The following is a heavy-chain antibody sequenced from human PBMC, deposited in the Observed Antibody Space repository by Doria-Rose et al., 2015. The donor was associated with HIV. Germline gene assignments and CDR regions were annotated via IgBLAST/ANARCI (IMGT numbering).Heavy chain of an antibody. D-gene: IGHD3-16*01. CDR3: ARDWV. Sequence: QVQLQESGPGQVKPSQTLSLTCTVSGGSIGSAGYYWSWNRQHPGKGLEWIGYVYYTEGTSYNPSLKSRVTMSMDTSKNQFALNLTSVTAAGTAVYYCARDWVWGQGALVTVSS. CDR2: VYYTEGT. V-gene: IGHV4-31*03. CDR1: GGSIGSAGYY. J-gene: IGHJ4*02.